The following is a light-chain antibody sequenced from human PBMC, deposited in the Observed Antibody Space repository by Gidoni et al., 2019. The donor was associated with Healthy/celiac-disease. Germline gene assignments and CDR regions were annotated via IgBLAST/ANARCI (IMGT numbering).Light chain of an antibody. CDR3: QQSYSTPWT. CDR2: AAS. Sequence: DIQMTQSPSSLSASVGDRVTITCRASQSISSYLNWYQPKPGKAPKLLIYAASSLQSWVPSRFSGSGSGTDFTLTISSLQPEDFATYYCQQSYSTPWTFGQGTKVEIK. J-gene: IGKJ1*01. CDR1: QSISSY. V-gene: IGKV1-39*01.